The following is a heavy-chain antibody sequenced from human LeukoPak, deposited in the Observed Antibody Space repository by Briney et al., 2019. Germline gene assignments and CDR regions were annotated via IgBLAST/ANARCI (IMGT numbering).Heavy chain of an antibody. CDR2: ISSSSSYI. J-gene: IGHJ4*02. CDR1: GFTFSSYS. Sequence: PGGSLRLSCSASGFTFSSYSMNWVRQAPGKGLEWVSSISSSSSYIYYADSVKGRFTISRDNAKNSLYLQMNSLRAEDTAVYYCAPHPILTGAYWGQGTLVTVSS. CDR3: APHPILTGAY. D-gene: IGHD3-9*01. V-gene: IGHV3-21*01.